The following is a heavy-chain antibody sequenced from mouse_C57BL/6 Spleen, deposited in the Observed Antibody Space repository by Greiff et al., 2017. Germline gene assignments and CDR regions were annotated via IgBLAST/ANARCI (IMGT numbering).Heavy chain of an antibody. D-gene: IGHD2-3*01. CDR2: IDPSDSET. V-gene: IGHV1-52*01. CDR1: GYTFTSYW. J-gene: IGHJ2*01. CDR3: ARGDGYYPSYYFDY. Sequence: VQLQQPGAELVRPGSSVKLSCKASGYTFTSYWMHWVKQRPIQGLEWIGNIDPSDSETHYNQKFKDKATLTVDKSSSTAYMQLSSLTSEDSAVYYCARGDGYYPSYYFDYWGQGTTLTVSS.